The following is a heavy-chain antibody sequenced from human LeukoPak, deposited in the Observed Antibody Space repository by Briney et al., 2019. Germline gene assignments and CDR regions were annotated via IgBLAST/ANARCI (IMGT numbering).Heavy chain of an antibody. CDR3: ARGNRKGPYAIGYNWFDP. Sequence: ASVKVSCKASGYTFTSYAMNWVRQAPGQGLEWMGWINPNSGGTNYAQKFQGRVTMTRDTSISTAYMELSRLRSDDTAVYYCARGNRKGPYAIGYNWFDPWGQGTLVTVSS. D-gene: IGHD2-8*01. CDR2: INPNSGGT. J-gene: IGHJ5*02. V-gene: IGHV1-2*02. CDR1: GYTFTSYA.